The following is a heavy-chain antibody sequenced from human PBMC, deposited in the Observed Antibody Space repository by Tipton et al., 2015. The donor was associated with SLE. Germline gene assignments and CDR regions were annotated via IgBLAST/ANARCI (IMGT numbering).Heavy chain of an antibody. CDR1: GESSSGYY. V-gene: IGHV4-4*07. CDR3: AREDTPSGRMISSGGDPVSAFDI. D-gene: IGHD3-16*01. J-gene: IGHJ3*02. Sequence: TLSLTCAVNGESSSGYYWSWIRQPPGKGLEWIGRMDTSGGTFYNPSLKSRVSISLDTSKNQFSLNLSSLTAADTAIYYCAREDTPSGRMISSGGDPVSAFDIWGQGIMVTVSS. CDR2: MDTSGGT.